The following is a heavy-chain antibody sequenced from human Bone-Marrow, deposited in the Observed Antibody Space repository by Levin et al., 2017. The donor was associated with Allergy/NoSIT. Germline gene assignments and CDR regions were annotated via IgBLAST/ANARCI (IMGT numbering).Heavy chain of an antibody. CDR3: AHLRNSPVFWGGYYMDV. D-gene: IGHD3-3*01. V-gene: IGHV2-5*02. J-gene: IGHJ6*02. CDR2: IYWDDDK. CDR1: GFSLSTSGVG. Sequence: VSGPTLVKPTQTLTLTCTFSGFSLSTSGVGVGWIRQPPGKALEWLALIYWDDDKRYSPSLKTRLTITKDTSKNQVVLTMTNMDPVDTGTYYCAHLRNSPVFWGGYYMDVWGQGTTVAVSS.